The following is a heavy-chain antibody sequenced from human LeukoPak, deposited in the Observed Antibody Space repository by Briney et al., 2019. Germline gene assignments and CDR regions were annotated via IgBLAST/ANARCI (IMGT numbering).Heavy chain of an antibody. CDR1: GFTFSSYA. V-gene: IGHV3-64*01. D-gene: IGHD3-10*01. J-gene: IGHJ4*02. CDR3: ARALFGGSGSYYVDY. CDR2: ISSNGGST. Sequence: PGGSLRLSCAASGFTFSSYAMHWVRQAPGKGLEYVPAISSNGGSTYYANSVKGRFTISRDSAKNSLYLQMNSLRAEDTAVYYCARALFGGSGSYYVDYWGQGTLVTVSS.